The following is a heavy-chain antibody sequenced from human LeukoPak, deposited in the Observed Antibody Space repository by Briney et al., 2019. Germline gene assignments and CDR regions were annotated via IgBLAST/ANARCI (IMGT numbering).Heavy chain of an antibody. CDR1: GGTFSSYA. D-gene: IGHD3-22*01. Sequence: ASVKVSCKASGGTFSSYAISWVRQAPGQGLEWMGGIIPIFGTANYAQKFQGRVTITTDESTSTAYMELSSLRSEDTAVYYCAAGAMIVPFDYWGQGTLVTVSS. J-gene: IGHJ4*02. V-gene: IGHV1-69*05. CDR2: IIPIFGTA. CDR3: AAGAMIVPFDY.